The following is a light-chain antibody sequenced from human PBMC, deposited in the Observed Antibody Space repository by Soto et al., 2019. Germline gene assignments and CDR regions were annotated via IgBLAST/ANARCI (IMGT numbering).Light chain of an antibody. J-gene: IGKJ3*01. CDR3: QQYNNWPRT. CDR1: QDIITW. V-gene: IGKV1-12*01. CDR2: TAS. Sequence: DIQMTQSPSSVTASVVDRVTITCRASQDIITWLAWYQQKPGKAPNLLIYTASNLQSGVPSRFSGSGSGTEFTLTISSLQSEDFAVYYCQQYNNWPRTFGPGTKVDIK.